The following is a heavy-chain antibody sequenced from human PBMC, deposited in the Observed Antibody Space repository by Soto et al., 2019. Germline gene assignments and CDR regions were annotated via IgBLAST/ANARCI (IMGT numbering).Heavy chain of an antibody. CDR2: IIPFYGTA. D-gene: IGHD2-15*01. Sequence: QVQLVQSGAEVKKPGSSVKVSCKASGDTFTKYAISWVRQAPGQGLEWMGGIIPFYGTAHYAEKFQDRVTIIADTSTSTADMELSSLRPEDTAVYHCARDLGGCSAGSCRYNWLDSWGQGTLVTVSS. CDR1: GDTFTKYA. J-gene: IGHJ5*01. CDR3: ARDLGGCSAGSCRYNWLDS. V-gene: IGHV1-69*06.